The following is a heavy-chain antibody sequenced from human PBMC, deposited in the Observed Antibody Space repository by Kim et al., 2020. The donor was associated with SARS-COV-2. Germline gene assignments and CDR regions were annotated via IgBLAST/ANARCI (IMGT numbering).Heavy chain of an antibody. D-gene: IGHD3-10*01. V-gene: IGHV3-48*02. CDR2: IKGGMI. CDR3: ARRPGSETTYSGMDV. Sequence: GGTLRLSCAASGFIFSDCAIYWVRQAPGKGLEWVSFIKGGMIYYADSVTRRFTISRDNAKNSVYLQMYSLRDEDTAVYYSARRPGSETTYSGMDVCGQGTRVTVSS. J-gene: IGHJ6*02. CDR1: GFIFSDCA.